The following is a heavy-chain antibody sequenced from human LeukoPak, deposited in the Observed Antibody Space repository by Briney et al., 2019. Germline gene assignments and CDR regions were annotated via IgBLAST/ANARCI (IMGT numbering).Heavy chain of an antibody. CDR3: AGVPTYDFWSGYESYYYGMDV. CDR2: IIPIFGTA. D-gene: IGHD3-3*01. V-gene: IGHV1-69*13. J-gene: IGHJ6*02. Sequence: SVKVSCKASGGTFSSYAISWVRQAPGQGLEWMGGIIPIFGTANYAQKFQGRVTITADESTSTAYMELSSLRSEDTAVYYCAGVPTYDFWSGYESYYYGMDVWGQGTTVTVSS. CDR1: GGTFSSYA.